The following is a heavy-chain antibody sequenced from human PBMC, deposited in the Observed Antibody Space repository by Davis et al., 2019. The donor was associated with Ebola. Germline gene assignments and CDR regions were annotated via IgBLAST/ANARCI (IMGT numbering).Heavy chain of an antibody. J-gene: IGHJ3*02. V-gene: IGHV5-51*01. CDR3: ARRGYYYDSSGYYSGAFDI. CDR1: GYSFTSYW. Sequence: GGSLRLSCKGSGYSFTSYWIAWVRQMPGKGLECMGIIYPGDSETRYSPSFQGQVTISADKSISTAYLQWSSLKASDTAMYYCARRGYYYDSSGYYSGAFDIWGQGTMVTVSS. CDR2: IYPGDSET. D-gene: IGHD3-22*01.